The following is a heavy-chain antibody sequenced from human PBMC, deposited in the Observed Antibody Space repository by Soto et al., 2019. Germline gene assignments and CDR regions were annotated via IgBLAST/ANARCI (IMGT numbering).Heavy chain of an antibody. Sequence: PGGSLRLSCAASGFTFSSYWMSWVRQAPGKGLEWVANIKQDGSEKYYVDSVKGRFTISRDNAKNSLYLQMNSLRAEDAAVYYCARDRYYDSSGYYPDFDYWGQGTMVTVYS. CDR2: IKQDGSEK. CDR1: GFTFSSYW. D-gene: IGHD3-22*01. J-gene: IGHJ4*02. CDR3: ARDRYYDSSGYYPDFDY. V-gene: IGHV3-7*01.